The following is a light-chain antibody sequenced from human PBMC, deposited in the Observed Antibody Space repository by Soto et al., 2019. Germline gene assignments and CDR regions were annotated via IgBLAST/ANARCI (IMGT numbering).Light chain of an antibody. CDR2: DAF. V-gene: IGKV3-11*01. J-gene: IGKJ1*01. CDR1: QSVSSS. CDR3: QQRNNWPRT. Sequence: EIVLTQSPGTMSLFPGERATLSCRASQSVSSSLAWYQQKPGQAPRLLIYDAFNRATGISARFSGSGSGTDFTLTIISLEAEDFAVYYCQQRNNWPRTFGQGTKVDIK.